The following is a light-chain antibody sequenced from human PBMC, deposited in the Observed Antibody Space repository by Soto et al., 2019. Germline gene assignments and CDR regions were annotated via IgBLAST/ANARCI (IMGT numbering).Light chain of an antibody. V-gene: IGKV3-11*01. J-gene: IGKJ4*01. Sequence: EIVLTQSPATLSLSPGERATLSCRASQSVSSYLAWYQQKPGQTPRLLIYDASNRATSIPARFSGSGSWTDFTLTISSLEPEDFAVYYWQQRSDWPLTFGGGTKVDI. CDR2: DAS. CDR1: QSVSSY. CDR3: QQRSDWPLT.